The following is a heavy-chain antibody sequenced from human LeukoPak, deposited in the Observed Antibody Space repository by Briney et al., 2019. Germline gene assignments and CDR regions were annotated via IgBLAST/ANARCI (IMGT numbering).Heavy chain of an antibody. J-gene: IGHJ5*02. CDR3: AKDRDYDFWSGYSFSGFDP. Sequence: GRSLRLSCAASGFTFSSYGMHWVRQAPGKGLEWVAVIWYDGSNKYYADSVKGRFTISRDNSKNTLYLQMNSLRAEDTAVYYCAKDRDYDFWSGYSFSGFDPWGQGTLVTVSS. CDR2: IWYDGSNK. V-gene: IGHV3-33*06. D-gene: IGHD3-3*01. CDR1: GFTFSSYG.